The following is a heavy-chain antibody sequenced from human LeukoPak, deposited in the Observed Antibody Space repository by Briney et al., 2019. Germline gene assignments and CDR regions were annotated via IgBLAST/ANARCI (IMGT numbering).Heavy chain of an antibody. CDR3: ARLDYGDYKFLLYNWFDP. CDR2: ISSGSSTI. J-gene: IGHJ5*02. D-gene: IGHD4-17*01. V-gene: IGHV3-48*04. Sequence: PGGSLRLSCAASGFTFSGYSMNWVRQAPGKGLEWVSYISSGSSTIYYADSVKGRFTISRDNAKNSLYLQMNSLRAEDTAVYYCARLDYGDYKFLLYNWFDPWGQGTLVTVSS. CDR1: GFTFSGYS.